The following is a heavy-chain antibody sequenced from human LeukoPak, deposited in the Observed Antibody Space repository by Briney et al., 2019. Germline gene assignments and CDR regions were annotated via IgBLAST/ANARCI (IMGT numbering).Heavy chain of an antibody. D-gene: IGHD6-13*01. Sequence: PSETLSLTCTVSGGSISSGGYYWGWIRQHPGKGLEWIGYIYYSGSTYYNPSLKSRVTISVDTSKNQFSLKLSSVTAADTAVYYCARSTQQGFDYWGQGTLVTVSS. CDR1: GGSISSGGYY. CDR3: ARSTQQGFDY. V-gene: IGHV4-31*03. CDR2: IYYSGST. J-gene: IGHJ4*02.